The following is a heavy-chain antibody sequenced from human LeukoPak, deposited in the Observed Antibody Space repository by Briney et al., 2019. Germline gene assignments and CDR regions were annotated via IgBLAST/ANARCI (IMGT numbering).Heavy chain of an antibody. D-gene: IGHD5-18*01. V-gene: IGHV3-11*01. CDR2: ISSSGSTI. CDR1: GFTFSDYY. J-gene: IGHJ4*02. Sequence: PGGSLRLSCAASGFTFSDYYMSWIRQAPGKGLEWVSYISSSGSTIYYADSVKGRFTISRDNAKHSLYLQMNSLRAEDTAVYYCASRFGYSYGYPFDYWGQGTLVTVSS. CDR3: ASRFGYSYGYPFDY.